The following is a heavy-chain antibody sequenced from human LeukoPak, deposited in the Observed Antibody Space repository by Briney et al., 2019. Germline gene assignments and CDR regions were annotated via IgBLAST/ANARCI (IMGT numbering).Heavy chain of an antibody. J-gene: IGHJ4*02. V-gene: IGHV4-59*01. CDR3: ARERLGYYDRSGLDY. CDR1: GGSISSYY. CDR2: IYYSGST. Sequence: PSETLSLTCTVSGGSISSYYWNWIRQPPGKGLEWIGYIYYSGSTNYNPSLKSRVTTLVDTSKNQFSLKLSSVTAADTAVYYCARERLGYYDRSGLDYWGQGTLVTVSS. D-gene: IGHD3-22*01.